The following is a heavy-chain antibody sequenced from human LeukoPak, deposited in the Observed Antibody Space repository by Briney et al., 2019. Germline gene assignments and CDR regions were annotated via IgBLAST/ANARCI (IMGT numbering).Heavy chain of an antibody. CDR1: GFTFSTYE. CDR3: ARVVRDGYNRIDY. V-gene: IGHV3-48*03. D-gene: IGHD5-24*01. Sequence: GGSLRLSCAASGFTFSTYEMNWVRQAPGKGLEWVSYISGTGTTIYYADSEKGRFTISRDNAKNSLYLQMNSLRAEDTAVYYCARVVRDGYNRIDYWGQGTLVTVSS. J-gene: IGHJ4*02. CDR2: ISGTGTTI.